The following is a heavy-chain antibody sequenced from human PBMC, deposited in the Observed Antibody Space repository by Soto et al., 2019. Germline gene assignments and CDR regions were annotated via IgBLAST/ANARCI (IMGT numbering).Heavy chain of an antibody. V-gene: IGHV4-59*01. CDR2: IYYSGST. CDR1: GGSISSYY. D-gene: IGHD5-18*01. J-gene: IGHJ4*02. Sequence: QVQLQESGPGLVKPSETLSLTCTVSGGSISSYYWSWIRQSPGKGLEWIGYIYYSGSTKYNPSLKSWVNLSVGTVKDQVSLEVGSVARAGPAREYCAGGRGDTAMAWYYWGQGTLVTVSS. CDR3: AGGRGDTAMAWYY.